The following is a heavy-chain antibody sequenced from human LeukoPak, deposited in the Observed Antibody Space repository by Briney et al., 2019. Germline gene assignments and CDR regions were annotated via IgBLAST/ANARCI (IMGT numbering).Heavy chain of an antibody. V-gene: IGHV1-69*13. CDR3: ASLLNWSNWFDP. CDR2: IIPIFGTA. D-gene: IGHD1-20*01. CDR1: GGTFSSYA. Sequence: SVKVSCKASGGTFSSYAISWVRQAPGQGLEWMGGIIPIFGTANYAQKFQGRVTITADESTSTAYMELSSLRSEDTAVYYCASLLNWSNWFDPWGQGTLVTVSS. J-gene: IGHJ5*02.